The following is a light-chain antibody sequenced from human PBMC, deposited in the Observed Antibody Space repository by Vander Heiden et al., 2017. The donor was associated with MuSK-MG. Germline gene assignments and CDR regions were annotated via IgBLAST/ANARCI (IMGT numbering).Light chain of an antibody. J-gene: IGKJ5*01. CDR3: MQALQTIT. V-gene: IGKV2-28*01. Sequence: DIVLTQSPLSLPVTPGEPASISCRSSQSLLHGNGNSCLDWYLQKPGQSPQLLIYLASNRASGVPDRFSGSGSGTDFTLEISRVEAEDVGVYYCMQALQTITFGQGTRLEIK. CDR2: LAS. CDR1: QSLLHGNGNSC.